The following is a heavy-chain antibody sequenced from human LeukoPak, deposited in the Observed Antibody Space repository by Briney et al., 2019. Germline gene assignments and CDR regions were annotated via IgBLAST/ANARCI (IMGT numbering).Heavy chain of an antibody. CDR2: ISGSGGST. CDR1: GFTFSSYA. CDR3: AKDQSGYDTYDY. V-gene: IGHV3-23*01. Sequence: GGSLRLSCAASGFTFSSYAMSWVRQAPGEGLEWVSAISGSGGSTYYADSVKGRFTISRDNSKNTLYLQMNSLRAEDTAVYYCAKDQSGYDTYDYWGQGTLVTVSS. D-gene: IGHD5-12*01. J-gene: IGHJ4*02.